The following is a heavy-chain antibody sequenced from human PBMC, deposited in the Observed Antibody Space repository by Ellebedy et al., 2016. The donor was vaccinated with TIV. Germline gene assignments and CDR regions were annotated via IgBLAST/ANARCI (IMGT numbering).Heavy chain of an antibody. CDR3: AGGYCSGGSCYWSWFNP. D-gene: IGHD2-15*01. J-gene: IGHJ5*02. Sequence: SVKVSXXASGGTFSSYAISWVRQAPGQGLEWMGGIIPIFGTANYAQKFQGRVTITADESTSTAYMELSSLRSEDTAVYYCAGGYCSGGSCYWSWFNPWGQGTLVTVSS. V-gene: IGHV1-69*13. CDR1: GGTFSSYA. CDR2: IIPIFGTA.